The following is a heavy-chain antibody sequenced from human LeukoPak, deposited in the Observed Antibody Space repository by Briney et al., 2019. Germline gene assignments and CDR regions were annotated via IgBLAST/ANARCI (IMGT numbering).Heavy chain of an antibody. J-gene: IGHJ4*02. CDR1: VYTFTGHY. V-gene: IGHV1-2*02. D-gene: IGHD2-8*02. CDR3: AREPYPPPWYYFDY. Sequence: ASVEVSFKASVYTFTGHYIHCVRQDPGQGLEWMGWINPNSGGTSCAQKFQGRVTMTRDTSISTAYMELSRLRSDDTAFYYCAREPYPPPWYYFDYWGQGTLVTVSS. CDR2: INPNSGGT.